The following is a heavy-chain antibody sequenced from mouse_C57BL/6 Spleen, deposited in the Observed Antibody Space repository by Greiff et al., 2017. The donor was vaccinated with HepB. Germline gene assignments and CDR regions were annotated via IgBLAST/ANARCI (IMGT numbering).Heavy chain of an antibody. J-gene: IGHJ4*01. D-gene: IGHD1-1*01. Sequence: VHLVESGPGLVQPSQCLSITCTVSGFSFTSYGVHWVRQSPGKGLEWLGVIWSGGSTDYNAAFISRLSISKDNSKSKVFFKMNSLQADDTAIYYCARNFNYGSNYAMDYWGQGTSVTVSS. CDR3: ARNFNYGSNYAMDY. CDR2: IWSGGST. V-gene: IGHV2-2*01. CDR1: GFSFTSYG.